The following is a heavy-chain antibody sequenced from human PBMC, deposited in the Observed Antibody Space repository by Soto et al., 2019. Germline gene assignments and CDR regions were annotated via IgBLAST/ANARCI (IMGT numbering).Heavy chain of an antibody. V-gene: IGHV4-31*03. CDR1: GGSISSGTYY. D-gene: IGHD2-15*01. Sequence: QVQLQESGPGLVKPSQTLSLTCTVSGGSISSGTYYWTWVRQRPGEGLEWIGFISHSGRTYYNPSLKSRAAVSVDSSENQFSLRLRSVTAADPAVYFCAIDSDYCTGGSCYGNFDFWGQGTLVTVSS. J-gene: IGHJ4*02. CDR2: ISHSGRT. CDR3: AIDSDYCTGGSCYGNFDF.